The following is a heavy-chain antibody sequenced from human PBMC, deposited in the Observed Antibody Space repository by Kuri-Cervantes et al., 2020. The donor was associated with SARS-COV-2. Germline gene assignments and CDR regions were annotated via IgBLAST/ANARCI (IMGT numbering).Heavy chain of an antibody. Sequence: GESLKISCAASGFTVSSNYMSWVRQAPGKGLEWVSAISGSGGSTYYADSVKGRFTISRDNSKNTLYLQMNSLRAEDTAVYYCAKVANYDYVWGSYRNDAFDIWGQGTMVTVSS. D-gene: IGHD3-16*02. CDR3: AKVANYDYVWGSYRNDAFDI. CDR1: GFTVSSNY. V-gene: IGHV3-23*01. J-gene: IGHJ3*02. CDR2: ISGSGGST.